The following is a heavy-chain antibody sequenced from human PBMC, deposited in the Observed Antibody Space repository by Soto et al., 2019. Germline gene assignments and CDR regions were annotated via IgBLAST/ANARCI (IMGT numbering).Heavy chain of an antibody. J-gene: IGHJ6*03. Sequence: SETLSLTCAVYGGSFSGYYWSWIRQPPGKGLEWIGEINHSGSTNYNPSLKSRVTISVDTSKNQFSLKLSSVTAADTAVYYCARAGPRYCSGGSCYGPYMDVWGKGTTVTVSS. CDR1: GGSFSGYY. CDR2: INHSGST. D-gene: IGHD2-15*01. CDR3: ARAGPRYCSGGSCYGPYMDV. V-gene: IGHV4-34*01.